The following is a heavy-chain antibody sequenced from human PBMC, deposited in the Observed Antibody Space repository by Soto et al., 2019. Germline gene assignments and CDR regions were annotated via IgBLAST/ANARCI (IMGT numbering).Heavy chain of an antibody. CDR2: IIPIFGTA. D-gene: IGHD3-3*01. CDR3: ANEGAIFGVGRNAFDI. V-gene: IGHV1-69*12. CDR1: GGTFSSYA. Sequence: QVQLVQSGAEVKKPGSSVRVSCKASGGTFSSYAISWVRQAPGQGLEWMGGIIPIFGTANYAQKFQGRVTITADESTSTAYMELSSLRSEDTAVYYCANEGAIFGVGRNAFDIWGQGTMVTVSS. J-gene: IGHJ3*02.